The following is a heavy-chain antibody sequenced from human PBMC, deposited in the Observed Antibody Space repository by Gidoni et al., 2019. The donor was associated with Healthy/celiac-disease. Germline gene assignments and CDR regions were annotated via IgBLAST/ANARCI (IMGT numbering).Heavy chain of an antibody. Sequence: QGELVQAGAEVKKPGASVKGSCKASGYTETSYGISWVRQAPGQGLEWMGWISAYNANTNYAQKLQGRVTLTTDTSTSTAYMELRSLRSDDTAVYYCARDNQHGDYPYYFDYWGQGTLVTVSS. V-gene: IGHV1-18*01. J-gene: IGHJ4*02. CDR3: ARDNQHGDYPYYFDY. D-gene: IGHD4-17*01. CDR2: ISAYNANT. CDR1: GYTETSYG.